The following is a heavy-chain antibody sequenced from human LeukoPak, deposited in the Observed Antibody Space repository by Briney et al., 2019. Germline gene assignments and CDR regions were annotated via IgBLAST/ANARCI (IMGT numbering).Heavy chain of an antibody. CDR3: ARYGHDYGDYVHYFDY. CDR1: GGTFSSYA. Sequence: SVKVSCKASGGTFSSYAISWVRQAPGQGLEWMGGIIPIFGTANYAQKFQGRVTITADKSTSTAYMELSSLRSEDTAVYYCARYGHDYGDYVHYFDYWGQGTLVTVSS. J-gene: IGHJ4*02. D-gene: IGHD4-17*01. V-gene: IGHV1-69*06. CDR2: IIPIFGTA.